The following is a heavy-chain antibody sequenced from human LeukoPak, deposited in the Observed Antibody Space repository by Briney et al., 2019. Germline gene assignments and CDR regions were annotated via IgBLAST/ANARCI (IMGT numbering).Heavy chain of an antibody. V-gene: IGHV3-11*06. CDR3: AGRGDGNLYYFDH. J-gene: IGHJ4*02. D-gene: IGHD5-24*01. CDR1: GFTFSDYY. Sequence: GGSLRLSCAASGFTFSDYYMSWVRQAPGKGLEWVPYISGSTSHTNYADSVKGRFTISRDNAENSLYLQMNSLRPEDTAVYYCAGRGDGNLYYFDHWGQGTLVTASS. CDR2: ISGSTSHT.